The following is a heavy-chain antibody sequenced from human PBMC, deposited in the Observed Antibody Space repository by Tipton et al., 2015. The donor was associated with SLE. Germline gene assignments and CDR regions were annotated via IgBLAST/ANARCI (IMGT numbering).Heavy chain of an antibody. J-gene: IGHJ4*02. CDR2: INPKSGDT. Sequence: QVQLVQSGAEVKKPGASVKVSCKASGYTFTNYDINWVRQATGQGLEWMGWINPKSGDTRYEQKFQGRVTMTRDTSISAAYLELSGLRSDDSAVYYCARDTSGNTFAYWGQGTLVTVSS. CDR3: ARDTSGNTFAY. D-gene: IGHD1-1*01. V-gene: IGHV1-2*02. CDR1: GYTFTNYD.